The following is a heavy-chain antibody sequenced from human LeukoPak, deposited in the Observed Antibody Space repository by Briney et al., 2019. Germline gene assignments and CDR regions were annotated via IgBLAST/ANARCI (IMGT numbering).Heavy chain of an antibody. CDR3: AILPPSDHEGDYYYYYYMDV. Sequence: GGSLRLSCAASGFTFSSYSMNWVRQAPGKGLEWVSSISSSSSYIYYADSVKGRFTISRDNAKNSLYLQMNSLRAEDTAVYYCAILPPSDHEGDYYYYYYMDVWGKGTTVTVSS. D-gene: IGHD1-14*01. J-gene: IGHJ6*03. V-gene: IGHV3-21*04. CDR1: GFTFSSYS. CDR2: ISSSSSYI.